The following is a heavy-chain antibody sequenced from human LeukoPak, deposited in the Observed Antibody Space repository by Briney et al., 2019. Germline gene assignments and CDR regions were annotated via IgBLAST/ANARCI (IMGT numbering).Heavy chain of an antibody. D-gene: IGHD2-21*01. J-gene: IGHJ4*02. V-gene: IGHV1-2*02. CDR3: VSWAGGNSDVASFDF. CDR1: GPIFIDYY. Sequence: ASVTVSCKASGPIFIDYYMHWVRQVPGRGFEWMGWISRRSGATKIAPKFQGRVTLTRDISISTAYVELTNLASDDTAVYYCVSWAGGNSDVASFDFWGQGTLVLVSS. CDR2: ISRRSGAT.